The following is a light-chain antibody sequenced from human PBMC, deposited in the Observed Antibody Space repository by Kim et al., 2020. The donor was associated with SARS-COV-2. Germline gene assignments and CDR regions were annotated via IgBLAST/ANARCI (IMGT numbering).Light chain of an antibody. CDR1: SLRSYS. Sequence: VAVGQTGRITRQGGSLRSYSATWYQQKPEQAPILVNYGNNNRPSGIPDRFSGSSAGNTASLTITGTQAGDEADYYCNSRDSNDNVVFGGGTKLTVL. CDR3: NSRDSNDNVV. V-gene: IGLV3-19*01. CDR2: GNN. J-gene: IGLJ2*01.